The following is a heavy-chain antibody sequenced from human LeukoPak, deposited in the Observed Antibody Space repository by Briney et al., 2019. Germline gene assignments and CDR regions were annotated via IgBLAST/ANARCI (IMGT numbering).Heavy chain of an antibody. D-gene: IGHD3-10*01. CDR1: GFTFDDYA. Sequence: GGSLRLSCAASGFTFDDYAMNWVRQAPGKGLKWVSGISWNSGSIGYADSVKGRFTISRDNAKNSLYLQMNSLRAEDMALYYCAKDISRTGRGGFDYWGQGTLVTVSS. CDR2: ISWNSGSI. CDR3: AKDISRTGRGGFDY. J-gene: IGHJ4*02. V-gene: IGHV3-9*03.